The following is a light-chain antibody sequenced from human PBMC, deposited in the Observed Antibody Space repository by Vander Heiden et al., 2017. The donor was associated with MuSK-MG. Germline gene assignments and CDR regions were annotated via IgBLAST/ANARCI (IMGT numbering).Light chain of an antibody. CDR2: WAS. V-gene: IGKV4-1*01. CDR3: QQDFFYLT. J-gene: IGKJ4*01. CDR1: ESLLYNINDKNY. Sequence: DIVMTQSPDSLAVSLGERATINCRSSESLLYNINDKNYLGWYQQKPGQPPKLLIYWASNREYGVPDRFSGSGSGTDFTLTSSSLQAEDVAVYYLQQDFFYLTFGGGTKVEIK.